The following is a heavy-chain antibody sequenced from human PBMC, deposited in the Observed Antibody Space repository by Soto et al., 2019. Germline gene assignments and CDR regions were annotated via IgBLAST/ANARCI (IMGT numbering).Heavy chain of an antibody. D-gene: IGHD1-26*01. CDR2: ISHEGRDT. V-gene: IGHV3-74*01. J-gene: IGHJ5*02. CDR3: VRGWMSDQHVGYLQS. CDR1: EFTFSRYW. Sequence: EGQLVESGGGLVQPGGSLRLSCAASEFTFSRYWMHWVRQAPGKWLVLVSRISHEGRDTIYSDFVKGRFTISRDNAENMLYLQMNSLTGDDSAIYYCVRGWMSDQHVGYLQSWGRGTQVSVSA.